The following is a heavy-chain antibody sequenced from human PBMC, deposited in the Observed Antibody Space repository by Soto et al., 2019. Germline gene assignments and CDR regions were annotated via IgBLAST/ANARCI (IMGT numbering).Heavy chain of an antibody. CDR2: IIPIFGTA. J-gene: IGHJ6*02. Sequence: ASVKVSCKASGGTFSSYAISWVRQAPGQGLEWMGGIIPIFGTANYAQKFQGRVTITVDESTSTAYMELSSLRSEDTAVYYCARAEDIVATTHPTYYYYYGMDVWGQGTTVTVSS. V-gene: IGHV1-69*01. CDR3: ARAEDIVATTHPTYYYYYGMDV. D-gene: IGHD5-12*01. CDR1: GGTFSSYA.